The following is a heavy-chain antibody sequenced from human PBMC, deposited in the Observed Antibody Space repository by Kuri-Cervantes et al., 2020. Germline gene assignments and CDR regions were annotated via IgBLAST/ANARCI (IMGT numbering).Heavy chain of an antibody. V-gene: IGHV3-30-3*01. CDR3: ARGSPTLSFDY. CDR2: ISYDGSNK. J-gene: IGHJ4*02. Sequence: GGSLRLSCAASGFTFSSYWMSWVRQAPGKGLEWVAVISYDGSNKYYADSVKGRFTISRDNSKNTLYLQMNSLRAEDTAVYYCARGSPTLSFDYWGQGTLVTVSS. CDR1: GFTFSSYW. D-gene: IGHD3-16*01.